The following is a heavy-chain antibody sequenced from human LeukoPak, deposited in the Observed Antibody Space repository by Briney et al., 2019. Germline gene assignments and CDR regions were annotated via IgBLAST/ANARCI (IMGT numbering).Heavy chain of an antibody. V-gene: IGHV1-18*01. CDR1: GYTFINYA. CDR2: IGAYSGDT. Sequence: GSVKLSCEASGYTFINYAISWVRQAPGQGLEWMGWIGAYSGDTNYTHKLQGRVTMTTDKSASTAYMELGSLRSDDTAVYYCRRDSNNWYDYYYYMDVWGQGTTVTVSS. D-gene: IGHD1-20*01. J-gene: IGHJ6*03. CDR3: RRDSNNWYDYYYYMDV.